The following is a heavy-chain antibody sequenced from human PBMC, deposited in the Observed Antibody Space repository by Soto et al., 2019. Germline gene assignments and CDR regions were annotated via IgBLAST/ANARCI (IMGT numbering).Heavy chain of an antibody. CDR2: IFHDGTA. CDR3: ARLVYDTRLNYMYFDF. J-gene: IGHJ4*02. CDR1: SVSISSGNW. V-gene: IGHV4-4*02. Sequence: SETLSLTCAVSSVSISSGNWWTWVRQTPQRGLEYIGEIFHDGTANYYPSFERRVAISVDTSKNQFSLKLTSVTAADTAIYFCARLVYDTRLNYMYFDFWGQGALVTVSS. D-gene: IGHD3-10*01.